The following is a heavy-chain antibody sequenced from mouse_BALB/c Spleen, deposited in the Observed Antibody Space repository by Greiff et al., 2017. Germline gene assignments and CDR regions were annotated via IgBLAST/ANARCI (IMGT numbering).Heavy chain of an antibody. D-gene: IGHD2-3*01. CDR1: GFNIKDTY. Sequence: EVQLVVSGAELVKPGASVKLSCTASGFNIKDTYMHWVKQRPEQGLEWIGRIDPANGNTKYDPKFQGKATITADTSSNTDYLQLSSLTSEDTAVYYGASPASLDGYYDYAMDYWGQGTSVTVSS. CDR3: ASPASLDGYYDYAMDY. V-gene: IGHV14-3*02. CDR2: IDPANGNT. J-gene: IGHJ4*01.